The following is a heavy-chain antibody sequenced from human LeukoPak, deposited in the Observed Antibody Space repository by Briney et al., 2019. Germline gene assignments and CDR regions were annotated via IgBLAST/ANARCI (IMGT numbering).Heavy chain of an antibody. J-gene: IGHJ4*02. D-gene: IGHD4-11*01. CDR2: IYYSGST. V-gene: IGHV4-39*07. Sequence: PSETLSLTCTVSGGSISSSSYYWGWIRQPPGKGLEWIGSIYYSGSTYYNPSLKSRVTISVDTSKNQFSLKLSSVTAADTAVYYCARGSNPFHFDYWGQGTLVTVSS. CDR3: ARGSNPFHFDY. CDR1: GGSISSSSYY.